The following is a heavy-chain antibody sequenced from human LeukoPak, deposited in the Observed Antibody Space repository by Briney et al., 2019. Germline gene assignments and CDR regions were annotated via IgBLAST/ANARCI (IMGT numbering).Heavy chain of an antibody. CDR3: AANYYDSSGYQYYFDY. Sequence: LETLSLTCTVSGGSISSSSYYWGWIRQPPGKGLEWIGSIYYSGSTYYNPSLKSRVTISVDTSKNQFSLKLSSVTATDTAVYYCAANYYDSSGYQYYFDYWGQGTLVTVSS. V-gene: IGHV4-39*07. D-gene: IGHD3-22*01. J-gene: IGHJ4*02. CDR2: IYYSGST. CDR1: GGSISSSSYY.